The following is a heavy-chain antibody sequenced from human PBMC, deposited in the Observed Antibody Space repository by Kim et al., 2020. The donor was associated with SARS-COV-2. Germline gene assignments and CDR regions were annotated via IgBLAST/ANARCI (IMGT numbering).Heavy chain of an antibody. CDR3: ASYGDSFTYYYYYGVDV. CDR2: IIPILGIA. J-gene: IGHJ6*01. Sequence: SVKVSCKASGGTFSSYAINWVRQAPGQGLEWMGRIIPILGIANYAQKFQGRVTINADKSTSTAYMELSSLRSEDTAVYYCASYGDSFTYYYYYGVDVWGQGATVTVSS. D-gene: IGHD4-17*01. V-gene: IGHV1-69*04. CDR1: GGTFSSYA.